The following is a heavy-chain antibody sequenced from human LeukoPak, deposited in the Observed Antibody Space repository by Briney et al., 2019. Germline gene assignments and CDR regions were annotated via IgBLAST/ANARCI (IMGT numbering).Heavy chain of an antibody. J-gene: IGHJ4*02. CDR2: IYYSGST. V-gene: IGHV4-39*01. D-gene: IGHD6-13*01. CDR3: ARGGQQLVLR. CDR1: GGSISSSSYY. Sequence: SETLSLTCTVSGGSISSSSYYWGWIRQPPGKGLEWIGSIYYSGSTYYNPSLKSRVTISVDTSKNQFSLKLSSVTAADTAVYYCARGGQQLVLRWGQGTLVTVSS.